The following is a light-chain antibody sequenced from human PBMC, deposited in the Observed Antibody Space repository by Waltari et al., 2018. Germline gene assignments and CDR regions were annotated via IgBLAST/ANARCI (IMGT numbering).Light chain of an antibody. CDR3: AAWDDSLSGVV. Sequence: QSVLTQPPSASGTPGQRVTISCSGSSSKLGSNYVYWYQQLPGTAPKLLIYRNNQRPSGVPDRFSGSKSGTSASLAISGLRSEDEADYYCAAWDDSLSGVVFGGGTKLTVL. J-gene: IGLJ2*01. CDR2: RNN. CDR1: SSKLGSNY. V-gene: IGLV1-47*01.